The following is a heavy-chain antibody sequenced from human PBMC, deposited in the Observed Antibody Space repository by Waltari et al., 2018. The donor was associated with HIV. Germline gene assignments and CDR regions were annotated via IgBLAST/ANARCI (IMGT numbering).Heavy chain of an antibody. D-gene: IGHD3-22*01. CDR2: INPKSGVT. CDR1: GYTFTAHY. CDR3: FYYSNTESYGLDV. V-gene: IGHV1-2*06. J-gene: IGHJ6*02. Sequence: QGQLVQSGAEVKKPGASVKVSCKASGYTFTAHYIPWGRQAPGQGLEWMGRINPKSGVTHYAQKFQDRVTVTRDTSITTAYMELSSLRSDDTARYFCFYYSNTESYGLDVWGQGTTVTVSS.